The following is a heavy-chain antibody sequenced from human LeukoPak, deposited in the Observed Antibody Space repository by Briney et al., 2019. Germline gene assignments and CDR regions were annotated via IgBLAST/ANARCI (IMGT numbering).Heavy chain of an antibody. D-gene: IGHD2-2*01. Sequence: GGSLRLSCAASGFTFSSYAMNWVRQAPGKGLEWVSAISGSGGRTYYADSVKGRFTISRDNSKSTLYLQMNSLRAEDTAVYYCAKDTHCYSISCPFDYWGQGTQVTVSS. CDR1: GFTFSSYA. CDR3: AKDTHCYSISCPFDY. V-gene: IGHV3-23*01. CDR2: ISGSGGRT. J-gene: IGHJ4*02.